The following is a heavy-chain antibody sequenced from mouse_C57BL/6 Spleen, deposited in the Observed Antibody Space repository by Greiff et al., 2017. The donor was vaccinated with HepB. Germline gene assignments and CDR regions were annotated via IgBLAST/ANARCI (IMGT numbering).Heavy chain of an antibody. J-gene: IGHJ2*01. CDR3: ATYYSKGY. CDR1: GFTFSDYG. Sequence: EVKLMESGGGLVKPGGSLKLSCAASGFTFSDYGMHWVRQAPEKGLEWVAYISSGSSTIYYADTVKGRFTISRDNAKNTLFLQMTSLRSEDTAMYYCATYYSKGYWGQGTTLTVSS. V-gene: IGHV5-17*01. D-gene: IGHD2-5*01. CDR2: ISSGSSTI.